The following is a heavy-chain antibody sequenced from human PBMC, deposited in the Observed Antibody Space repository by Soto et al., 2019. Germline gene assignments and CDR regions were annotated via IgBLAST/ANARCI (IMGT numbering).Heavy chain of an antibody. J-gene: IGHJ6*02. CDR1: GYTFTSYA. CDR3: ARALVSLNYYGSGSLRTKYYYYYGMDV. D-gene: IGHD3-10*01. CDR2: INAGNGNT. Sequence: QVQLVQSGVEVKKPGASVKVSCKASGYTFTSYAMHWVRQAPGQRLEWMGWINAGNGNTKYSQKFQGRVTITRDTSASTAYMEXXSXRXXDTAVYYCARALVSLNYYGSGSLRTKYYYYYGMDVWGQGTTVTVSS. V-gene: IGHV1-3*01.